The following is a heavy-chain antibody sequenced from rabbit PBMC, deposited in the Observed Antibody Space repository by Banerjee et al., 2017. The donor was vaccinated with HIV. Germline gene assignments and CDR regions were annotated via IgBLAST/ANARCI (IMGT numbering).Heavy chain of an antibody. J-gene: IGHJ2*01. Sequence: QSLEESGGGLVQPGASLTLTCTASGFSFSNKYVMCWVRQAPGKGLEWIACIYAGSSGSTYYASWAKGRFTISKTSSTTVTLQMTSLTAADTTTYFCARDLGGLGSTGYTYAFDPWGQGTLVTVS. V-gene: IGHV1S40*01. CDR1: GFSFSNKYV. CDR3: ARDLGGLGSTGYTYAFDP. D-gene: IGHD1-1*01. CDR2: IYAGSSGST.